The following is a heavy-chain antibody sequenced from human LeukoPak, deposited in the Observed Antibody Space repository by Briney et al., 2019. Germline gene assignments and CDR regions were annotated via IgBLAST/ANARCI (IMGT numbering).Heavy chain of an antibody. Sequence: GGSLRLSCAASGFTFSSYWMSWVRQAPGKGLEWVANIKQDGSEKYYVDSVKGRFTISRDNAKNSLYLQMNSLRAEDTAVYYCAGDPIAAAVDVWGQGTTVTVSS. CDR1: GFTFSSYW. J-gene: IGHJ6*02. CDR3: AGDPIAAAVDV. CDR2: IKQDGSEK. D-gene: IGHD6-13*01. V-gene: IGHV3-7*01.